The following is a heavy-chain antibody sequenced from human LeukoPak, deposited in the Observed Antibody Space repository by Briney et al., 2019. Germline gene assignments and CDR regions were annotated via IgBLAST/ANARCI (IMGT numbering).Heavy chain of an antibody. Sequence: ASVKVSCKASGYTFTSYDINWVRQAAGQGLEWMGWMNPNSGNTGYAQKFQGRVTMTRDTSISTDYMELSRLRSADTAVYYCARSPHILTGENFDYWGQGTLVTVSS. CDR2: MNPNSGNT. D-gene: IGHD3-9*01. J-gene: IGHJ4*02. CDR1: GYTFTSYD. CDR3: ARSPHILTGENFDY. V-gene: IGHV1-8*01.